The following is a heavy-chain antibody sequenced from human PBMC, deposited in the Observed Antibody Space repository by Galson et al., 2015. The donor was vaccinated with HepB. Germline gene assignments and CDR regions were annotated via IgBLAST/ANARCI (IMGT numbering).Heavy chain of an antibody. D-gene: IGHD6-13*01. V-gene: IGHV3-23*01. CDR3: AKAPAAAEGYLSNCCDP. CDR2: ISGSGGRT. J-gene: IGHJ5*02. CDR1: GFTFSSYA. Sequence: SLRLSCAASGFTFSSYAMSWVRQAPGKGLEWVSAISGSGGRTDYADSVKGRFTISRDNSKNTLYLRMNSLRAEDTAIYYCAKAPAAAEGYLSNCCDPWGQATLVTVTS.